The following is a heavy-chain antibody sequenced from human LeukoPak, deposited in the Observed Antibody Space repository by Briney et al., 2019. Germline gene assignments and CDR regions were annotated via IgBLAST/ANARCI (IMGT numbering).Heavy chain of an antibody. CDR1: GFTFSDAW. CDR2: ITSRTDGGTT. CDR3: TTDPNFDYVWGTYRLDY. Sequence: GGSLRLSCAASGFTFSDAWMTWVRPPPGKGQEWVGRITSRTDGGTTNYGAPVKRKFTFSRDDSKNTLYLQMNSVKAEDTAVYYCTTDPNFDYVWGTYRLDYWGQGTLVTVSS. D-gene: IGHD3-16*02. J-gene: IGHJ4*02. V-gene: IGHV3-15*05.